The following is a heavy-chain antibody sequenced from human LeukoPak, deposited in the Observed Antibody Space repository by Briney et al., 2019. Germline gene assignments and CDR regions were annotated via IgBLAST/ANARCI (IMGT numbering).Heavy chain of an antibody. CDR1: GYSFTSYW. V-gene: IGHV5-51*01. CDR3: ARQEYCSGGSCYTWFDP. Sequence: GESLKISCKGSGYSFTSYWIGWVRQLPGKGLEWMGIIYPGDSDTRYSPSFQGQVTISADKSISTAYLQWSSLKASDTAMYYCARQEYCSGGSCYTWFDPWGQGTLVTVSS. D-gene: IGHD2-15*01. J-gene: IGHJ5*02. CDR2: IYPGDSDT.